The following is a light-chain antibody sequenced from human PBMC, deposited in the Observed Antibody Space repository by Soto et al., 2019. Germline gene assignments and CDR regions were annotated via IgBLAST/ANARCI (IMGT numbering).Light chain of an antibody. CDR1: QSVSSRC. CDR3: QQYGSSIT. J-gene: IGKJ5*01. V-gene: IGKV3-20*01. CDR2: VAS. Sequence: EVVLTQSPGTLSLSPGERATLSCRASQSVSSRCFAWYQQKPGQAPRLLLYVASSRATGIPDRFSGRGSGTDFTLTISRLEPEDFAVYYCQQYGSSITFGQGTRLAI.